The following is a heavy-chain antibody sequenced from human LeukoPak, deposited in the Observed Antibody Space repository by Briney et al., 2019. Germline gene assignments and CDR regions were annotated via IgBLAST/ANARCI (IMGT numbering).Heavy chain of an antibody. V-gene: IGHV4-39*01. Sequence: SETLSLTCTVSGSSITSNSYYWGWVRQPPGKGLEWIGNIYYSGNTYYNPSLKSRVTISVDTSKNQFSLKLSSVTAADTAVYYCARLYSMITPQDAFDIWGQGTIITVSS. CDR3: ARLYSMITPQDAFDI. CDR2: IYYSGNT. CDR1: GSSITSNSYY. D-gene: IGHD1-14*01. J-gene: IGHJ3*02.